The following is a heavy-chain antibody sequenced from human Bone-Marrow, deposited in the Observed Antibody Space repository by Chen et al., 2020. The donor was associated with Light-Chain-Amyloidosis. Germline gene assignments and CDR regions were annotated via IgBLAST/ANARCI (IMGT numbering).Heavy chain of an antibody. CDR1: GFTFSDYY. Sequence: QVQLVESGGGLVKPGGSLRLSCAASGFTFSDYYMSWIRQAPGKGLEWFSYISSSSSTRYYDDSVKGRFTISRDNAKNSLYLQMNSLRAEDTAVYYCARDFKAGYSSGRGYFDYWGQGTLVTVSS. D-gene: IGHD6-19*01. J-gene: IGHJ4*02. CDR3: ARDFKAGYSSGRGYFDY. CDR2: ISSSSSTR. V-gene: IGHV3-11*01.